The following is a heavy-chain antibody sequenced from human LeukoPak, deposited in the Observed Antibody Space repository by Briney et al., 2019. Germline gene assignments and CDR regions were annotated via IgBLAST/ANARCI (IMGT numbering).Heavy chain of an antibody. J-gene: IGHJ4*02. V-gene: IGHV3-48*03. CDR3: ARGLGNFDY. D-gene: IGHD1-26*01. Sequence: GGSLRLSCAASGFTFSNYEMNWVRQAPGKGLEWISYISTSGTIEYYADSVKGRFTISRDHARISLYLQMNSLRAEDTAVYYCARGLGNFDYWGQGTLVTVSS. CDR1: GFTFSNYE. CDR2: ISTSGTIE.